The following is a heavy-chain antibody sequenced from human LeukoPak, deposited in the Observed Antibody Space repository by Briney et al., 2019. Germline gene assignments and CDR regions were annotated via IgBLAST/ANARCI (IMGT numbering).Heavy chain of an antibody. V-gene: IGHV3-48*03. J-gene: IGHJ4*02. CDR2: ISSSGCTI. D-gene: IGHD3-16*02. CDR3: ARYDYVWGSYRYRGEFDY. CDR1: GFTFSSYE. Sequence: PGGSLRLSRAASGFTFSSYEMNWVRQAPGKGLEWVSYISSSGCTIYYADSVKGRFTISRDNAKNSLYLQMNSLRAEDTAVYYCARYDYVWGSYRYRGEFDYWGQGTLVTVSS.